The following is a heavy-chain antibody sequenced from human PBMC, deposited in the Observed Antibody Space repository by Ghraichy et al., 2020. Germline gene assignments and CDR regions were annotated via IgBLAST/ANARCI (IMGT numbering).Heavy chain of an antibody. CDR3: ATVNSGYEYFFDN. J-gene: IGHJ4*02. Sequence: GGSLRLSCAASGFTVSNNYMTWVRQAPGKGLEWVSVIYSGGSTYYADSVKGRFTISRDNSNNTLYLQMSSLSAEDTACYYCATVNSGYEYFFDNWGQGTLVTVSS. D-gene: IGHD5-12*01. V-gene: IGHV3-53*01. CDR2: IYSGGST. CDR1: GFTVSNNY.